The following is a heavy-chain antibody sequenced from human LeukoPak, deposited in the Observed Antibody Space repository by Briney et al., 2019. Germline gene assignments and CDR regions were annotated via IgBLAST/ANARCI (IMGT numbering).Heavy chain of an antibody. D-gene: IGHD6-13*01. CDR3: ARESSSSSSGY. CDR2: IAYDGSNK. CDR1: GFTFGRYA. V-gene: IGHV3-30*04. J-gene: IGHJ4*02. Sequence: GGSLRLSCTASGFTFGRYAMHWLRQAPGKGLEWVAVIAYDGSNKYSADSLKGQGRFTISRDNSKNTLFLEMNSLRAEDTAVYYCARESSSSSSGYWGQGTLVTVSS.